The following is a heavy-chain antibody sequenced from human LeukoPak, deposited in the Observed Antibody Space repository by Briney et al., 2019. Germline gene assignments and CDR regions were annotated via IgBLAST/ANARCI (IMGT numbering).Heavy chain of an antibody. V-gene: IGHV3-33*01. CDR2: IWDNGNDK. D-gene: IGHD2-21*02. CDR1: GFSFSRYG. Sequence: PGRSLRLSCAASGFSFSRYGMHWVRQAPGKGLEWVAVIWDNGNDKDYADSVMGRFTISRDNSKNVLYLQMNSLRADDTAVYYCARDRGGDDPIDYWGQGTLVTVSS. J-gene: IGHJ4*02. CDR3: ARDRGGDDPIDY.